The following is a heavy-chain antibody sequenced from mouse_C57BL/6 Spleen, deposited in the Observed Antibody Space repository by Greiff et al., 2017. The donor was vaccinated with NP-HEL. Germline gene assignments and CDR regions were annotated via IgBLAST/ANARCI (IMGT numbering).Heavy chain of an antibody. CDR3: ARDYGSNYAMDY. CDR1: GYTFTSYW. Sequence: QVQLQQPGAELMKPGASVKMSCKASGYTFTSYWITWVKQRPGQGLEWIGDIYPGSGSTNYNEKFKSKATLTVDTSSSTAYMQLSSLTSEDYAVYYCARDYGSNYAMDYWGQGTSVTVSS. CDR2: IYPGSGST. D-gene: IGHD1-1*01. J-gene: IGHJ4*01. V-gene: IGHV1-55*01.